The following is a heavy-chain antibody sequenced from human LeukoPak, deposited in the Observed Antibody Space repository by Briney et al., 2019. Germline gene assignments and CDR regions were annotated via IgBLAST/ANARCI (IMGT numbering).Heavy chain of an antibody. D-gene: IGHD6-19*01. CDR2: INPSGGSP. J-gene: IGHJ4*02. Sequence: ASVKVSCKASGYTFASHYMHWVRQAPGQGLEWMGVINPSGGSPTYAQKFQGRVIMTRDTSTSTFYMELSSLRSEDTAMYYCARKYSYNSGGLDHWGQGALVTVPS. CDR3: ARKYSYNSGGLDH. CDR1: GYTFASHY. V-gene: IGHV1-46*01.